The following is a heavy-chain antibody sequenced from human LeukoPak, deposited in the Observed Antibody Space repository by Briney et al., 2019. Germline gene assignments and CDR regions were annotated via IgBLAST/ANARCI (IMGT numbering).Heavy chain of an antibody. CDR3: ASPYYYDSSGYLHY. CDR2: INSDGSST. CDR1: GFTFSSYW. Sequence: GGSLRLSCAASGFTFSSYWMHWVRQAPGKGLVWVPRINSDGSSTSYADSVKGRFTISRDNAKNTLYLQMNSLRAEDTAVYYCASPYYYDSSGYLHYWGQGTLVTVSS. J-gene: IGHJ4*02. V-gene: IGHV3-74*01. D-gene: IGHD3-22*01.